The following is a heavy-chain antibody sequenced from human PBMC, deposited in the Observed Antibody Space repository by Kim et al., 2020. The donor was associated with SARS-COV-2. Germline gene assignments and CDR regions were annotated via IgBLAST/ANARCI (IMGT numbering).Heavy chain of an antibody. J-gene: IGHJ5*02. V-gene: IGHV1-3*01. CDR3: ARDWEAASGTWWFDP. Sequence: QKFQGRVTSTRDPSAGTAYMELSSLRSEDTAVYYCARDWEAASGTWWFDPWGQGTLVTVSS. D-gene: IGHD1-1*01.